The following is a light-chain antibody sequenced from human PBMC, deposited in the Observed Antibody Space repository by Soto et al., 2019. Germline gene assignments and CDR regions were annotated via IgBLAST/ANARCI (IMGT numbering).Light chain of an antibody. CDR3: QQCGSSPLT. CDR1: QSVSSNY. Sequence: EIVLTQSPGTLSLSPGERATLSCSASQSVSSNYLAWYQQKPGQAPRLLIYGASSRATGIPDMFSGSGSGTDFTLTISRLEPADFAVYYCQQCGSSPLTFGGGTKVEIK. CDR2: GAS. J-gene: IGKJ4*01. V-gene: IGKV3-20*01.